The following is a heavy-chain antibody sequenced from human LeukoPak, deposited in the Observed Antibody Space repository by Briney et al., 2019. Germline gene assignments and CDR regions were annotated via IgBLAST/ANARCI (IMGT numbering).Heavy chain of an antibody. D-gene: IGHD5-12*01. CDR1: GASVSGTSYY. CDR2: VYNTGST. V-gene: IGHV4-39*01. Sequence: SETLSLTCSVSGASVSGTSYYWAWIRQPPGQGLEWIGSVYNTGSTFYNPSLKSRVTISVDTSKNQFSLNLSSVTAADTAVYYCARRPSRGYGSYYFDYWGQGTLVTVSS. J-gene: IGHJ4*02. CDR3: ARRPSRGYGSYYFDY.